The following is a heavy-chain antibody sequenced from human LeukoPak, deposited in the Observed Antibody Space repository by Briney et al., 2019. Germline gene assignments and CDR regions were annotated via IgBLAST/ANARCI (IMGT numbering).Heavy chain of an antibody. CDR1: GYTSSDYY. J-gene: IGHJ4*02. CDR2: INPNSGGT. CDR3: ARDSQQQLVLYYFDY. V-gene: IGHV1-2*02. D-gene: IGHD6-13*01. Sequence: ASVKASCKASGYTSSDYYTHCVRQAPGQRLEWMGWINPNSGGTRYAQQFQGRVTMTRDTSIGTVYMELSTLRSDDTAVYYCARDSQQQLVLYYFDYWGQGTLVTVSS.